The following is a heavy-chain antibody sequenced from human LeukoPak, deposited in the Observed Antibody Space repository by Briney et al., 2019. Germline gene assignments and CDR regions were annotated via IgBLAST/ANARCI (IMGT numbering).Heavy chain of an antibody. CDR2: IYSGDSHT. D-gene: IGHD4-17*01. V-gene: IGHV5-51*01. CDR1: GYSFTYL. J-gene: IGHJ4*02. Sequence: GESLKISCKGSGYSFTYLIGWVRQMRGKGLELMGIIYSGDSHTKYSPSFQGRVTISDDKSISTAYLQWSSLEASDTAMYYCASARHGDYVWDYWGQGTLVTVSS. CDR3: ASARHGDYVWDY.